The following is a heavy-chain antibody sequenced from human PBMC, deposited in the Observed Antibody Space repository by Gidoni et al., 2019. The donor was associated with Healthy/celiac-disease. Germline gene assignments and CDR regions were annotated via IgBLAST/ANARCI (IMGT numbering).Heavy chain of an antibody. CDR1: GFTFSSYA. CDR2: ISSNGGST. D-gene: IGHD3-10*01. J-gene: IGHJ4*02. Sequence: EVQLVESGGGLVQPGGSLRLSCSASGFTFSSYAMHWVRQAPGKGLEYVSAISSNGGSTYYADSVKGRFTISRDNSKNTLYLQMSSLRAEDTAVYYCVKDEEPGDYGSGSYPSHFDYWGQGTLVTVSS. CDR3: VKDEEPGDYGSGSYPSHFDY. V-gene: IGHV3-64D*06.